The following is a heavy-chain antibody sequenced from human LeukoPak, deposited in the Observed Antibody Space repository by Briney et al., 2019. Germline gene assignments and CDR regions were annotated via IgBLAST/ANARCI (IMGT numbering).Heavy chain of an antibody. V-gene: IGHV3-30*18. J-gene: IGHJ4*02. CDR3: AKAGCGYTNCYENY. Sequence: GGSLRLSCAASGFTVSSNYMSWVRQAPGKGLEWVAVISYDGSNKYYADSVKGRFTISRDNSKNTLYLQMNSLRVEDTAVYYCAKAGCGYTNCYENYWGPGTLVTVSS. D-gene: IGHD2-2*01. CDR2: ISYDGSNK. CDR1: GFTVSSNY.